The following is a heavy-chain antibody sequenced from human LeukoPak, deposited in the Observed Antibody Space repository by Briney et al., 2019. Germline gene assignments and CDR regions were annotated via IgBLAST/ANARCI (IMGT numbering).Heavy chain of an antibody. CDR3: ARGVRALVPAAPSDY. J-gene: IGHJ4*02. CDR1: GFTFKLYW. CDR2: INDDGSDT. V-gene: IGHV3-74*01. Sequence: PGGSLRLSYAASGFTFKLYWMHWVRQVPGKRPVWDSRINDDGSDTIYADSVRGRFTISRDDAKNTVYLQMNNLRAEDTAVYYCARGVRALVPAAPSDYWGQGTLVTVSS. D-gene: IGHD2-2*01.